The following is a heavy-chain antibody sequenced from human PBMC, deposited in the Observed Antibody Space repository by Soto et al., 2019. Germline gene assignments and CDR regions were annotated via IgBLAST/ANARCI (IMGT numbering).Heavy chain of an antibody. CDR1: GFTFSKDV. Sequence: EVVLLESGGGLAQPGGSLRLSCVAYGFTFSKDVMNWVRQAPGKGLEWVASISGTAVSTDYADSVKGRFTISRDNSKNTVSLQMDNLRVEDTATYYCVNWNDEDVDWGQGTLVALYS. J-gene: IGHJ4*01. D-gene: IGHD1-1*01. V-gene: IGHV3-23*01. CDR3: VNWNDEDVD. CDR2: ISGTAVST.